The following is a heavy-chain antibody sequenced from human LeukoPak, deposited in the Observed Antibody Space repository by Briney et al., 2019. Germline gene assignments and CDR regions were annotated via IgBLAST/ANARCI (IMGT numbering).Heavy chain of an antibody. CDR3: AGVVLAARQWEDWFDP. J-gene: IGHJ5*02. CDR2: IHPNSGGT. D-gene: IGHD6-6*01. CDR1: GYTFTGYY. Sequence: GASVKVCCKAAGYTFTGYYMHWGRQSPGQRLEWMGWIHPNSGGTNYAQTFQGRVTMTRDTSISTAYMELSRLRSDDTAVYYSAGVVLAARQWEDWFDPWGQGTLVTVSP. V-gene: IGHV1-2*02.